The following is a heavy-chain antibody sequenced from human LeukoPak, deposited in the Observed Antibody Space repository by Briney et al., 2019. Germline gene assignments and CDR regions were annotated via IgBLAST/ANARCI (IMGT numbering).Heavy chain of an antibody. V-gene: IGHV3-23*01. D-gene: IGHD3-3*01. CDR1: EFAFSSYA. J-gene: IGHJ4*02. CDR2: LSGSGGST. CDR3: AKGTVFGVVRSGGLDY. Sequence: PGGSLRLSCAASEFAFSSYAMSWVRQAPGKGLEWVSGLSGSGGSTYHADSVKGRFTISRDNSKNTLYLQMNSLRAEDTAVYYCAKGTVFGVVRSGGLDYWGQGTLVTVSS.